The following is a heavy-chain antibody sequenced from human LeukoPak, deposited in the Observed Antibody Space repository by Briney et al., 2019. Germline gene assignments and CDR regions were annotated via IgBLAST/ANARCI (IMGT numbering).Heavy chain of an antibody. CDR1: GFTFSSYA. CDR3: ARGNYYCGGDCYTAEYFQH. J-gene: IGHJ1*01. Sequence: GGSLRLSCAASGFTFSSYAMHWVRQAPGKGLEWVAVISYDGSNKYYADSVKGRFTISRDNAKNSLYLQMDSLRAEDTAVYYCARGNYYCGGDCYTAEYFQHWGQGTLVTVSS. D-gene: IGHD2-21*02. CDR2: ISYDGSNK. V-gene: IGHV3-30-3*01.